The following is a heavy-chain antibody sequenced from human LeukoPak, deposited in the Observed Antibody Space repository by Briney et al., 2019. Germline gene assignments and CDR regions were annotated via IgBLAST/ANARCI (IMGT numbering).Heavy chain of an antibody. V-gene: IGHV1-46*01. CDR1: GYTFTNYY. CDR3: ARYNGDLTGGFDY. J-gene: IGHJ4*02. CDR2: INPAGGST. Sequence: ASLKVSCKASGYTFTNYYIHWGRQAPGQGLEWMGIINPAGGSTGYAQKFQGRVTMTRDTSTSTVYMELSSLRSEDTAVYYCARYNGDLTGGFDYWGQGTLVTVSS. D-gene: IGHD4-17*01.